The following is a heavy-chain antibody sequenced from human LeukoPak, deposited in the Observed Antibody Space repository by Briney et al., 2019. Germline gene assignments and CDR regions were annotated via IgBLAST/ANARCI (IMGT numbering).Heavy chain of an antibody. J-gene: IGHJ6*03. V-gene: IGHV1-46*01. CDR2: INPSGGST. D-gene: IGHD6-13*01. CDR1: GYTFTSYY. CDR3: ARDLAAAGYYYYMDV. Sequence: GASVKVSCKASGYTFTSYYMHWVRQAPGQGLEWMGIINPSGGSTSYAQKFQGRVTMTRDTSTSTVYMELSSLRSEDTAVYYCARDLAAAGYYYYMDVWGKGTTVTVSS.